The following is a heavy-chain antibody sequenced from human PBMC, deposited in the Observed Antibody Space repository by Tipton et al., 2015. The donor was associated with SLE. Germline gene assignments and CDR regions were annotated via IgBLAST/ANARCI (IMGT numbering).Heavy chain of an antibody. J-gene: IGHJ6*03. Sequence: SLRLSCAASGFTFSTYAMHGVRQAPGEGLDWVSSMGTNDRSIHYADSVKGRFNISRDNAKNSLFLQMNSLRPDDTAVYFCARLRFTHVVGEGDFFYMDVWGKGTTVTVSS. CDR2: MGTNDRSI. D-gene: IGHD3-16*01. CDR1: GFTFSTYA. CDR3: ARLRFTHVVGEGDFFYMDV. V-gene: IGHV3-21*01.